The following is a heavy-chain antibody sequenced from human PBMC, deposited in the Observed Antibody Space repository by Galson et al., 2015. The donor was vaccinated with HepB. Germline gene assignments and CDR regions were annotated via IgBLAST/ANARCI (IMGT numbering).Heavy chain of an antibody. J-gene: IGHJ4*02. CDR2: STASGSYS. V-gene: IGHV3-11*06. CDR1: GFTFNDYY. CDR3: ARGSSLSGSSWPFDV. D-gene: IGHD6-13*01. Sequence: SLRLSCATSGFTFNDYYLAWIRQAPGKRLEWISYSTASGSYSNYADSVKGRFTFSIDNSRTSVFLHMNSLRVDDTAVYYCARGSSLSGSSWPFDVWGQGTLVTVSS.